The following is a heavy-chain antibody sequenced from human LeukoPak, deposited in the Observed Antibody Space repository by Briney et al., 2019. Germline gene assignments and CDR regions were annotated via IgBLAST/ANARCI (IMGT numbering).Heavy chain of an antibody. CDR3: ARDGAHCGGDCLDY. V-gene: IGHV4-59*01. CDR2: IYHSGNT. D-gene: IGHD2-21*02. J-gene: IGHJ4*02. Sequence: PPETLSLTCTVSGASISSYWWSWIRQHPGKGLEWIGYIYHSGNTNYNPSLNSRVIISLDTSKNQLSLKLSSVTAADTAVYYCARDGAHCGGDCLDYWGQGALVTVSS. CDR1: GASISSYW.